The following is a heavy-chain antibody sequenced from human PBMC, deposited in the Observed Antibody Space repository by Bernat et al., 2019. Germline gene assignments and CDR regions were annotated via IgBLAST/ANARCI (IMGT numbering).Heavy chain of an antibody. V-gene: IGHV5-51*01. CDR3: ARHTTGINDY. CDR1: GYSFTNYW. CDR2: IYSGDSEI. D-gene: IGHD2-8*01. J-gene: IGHJ4*02. Sequence: EVQLVQSGAEVKKPGESLKISCKGSGYSFTNYWIAWLRQMPGKGLEWMGGIYSGDSEIRYSPSFQGQVTMAADTSISTAYLQWSSLGASNTAMYYCARHTTGINDYWGQGTLVTVSS.